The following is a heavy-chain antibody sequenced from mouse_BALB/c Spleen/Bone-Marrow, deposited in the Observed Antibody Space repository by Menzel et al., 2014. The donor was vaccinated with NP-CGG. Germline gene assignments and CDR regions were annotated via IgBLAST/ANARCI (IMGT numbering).Heavy chain of an antibody. Sequence: EVKLMESGGGLVQPGGSLKLSCAASGFDFSGYWMSWVRQAPGKGLEWIGEINSDSTTINYAPSRKDKFIISRDNAKNTLFLQMSKVRSEDTALYYCARLSYYGRFAYWGQGTLVTVSA. CDR1: GFDFSGYW. D-gene: IGHD1-1*01. CDR2: INSDSTTI. J-gene: IGHJ3*01. V-gene: IGHV4-1*02. CDR3: ARLSYYGRFAY.